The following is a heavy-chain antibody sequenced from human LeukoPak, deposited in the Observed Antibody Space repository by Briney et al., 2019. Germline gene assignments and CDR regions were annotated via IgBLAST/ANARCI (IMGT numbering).Heavy chain of an antibody. J-gene: IGHJ3*02. V-gene: IGHV3-23*01. CDR1: GFTFSSYA. CDR2: ISGSGGST. CDR3: AKEASIAVAPIEDAFDI. D-gene: IGHD6-19*01. Sequence: GGSLRLSCAASGFTFSSYAMSWVRQAPGKGLEWVSAISGSGGSTYYADSVKGRFTISRDNSKNTLYLQMNSLRAEDTAVYYCAKEASIAVAPIEDAFDIWGQGTMVTVSS.